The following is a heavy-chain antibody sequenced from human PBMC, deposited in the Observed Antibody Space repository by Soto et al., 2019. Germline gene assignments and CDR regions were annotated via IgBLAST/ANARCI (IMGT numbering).Heavy chain of an antibody. J-gene: IGHJ4*02. CDR1: DGSISTYY. CDR2: IDASGST. V-gene: IGHV4-4*07. CDR3: ARGGHDFWSGPFDY. D-gene: IGHD3-3*01. Sequence: SETLSLTCTVSDGSISTYYCNWIRQPAGEGLEWIGRIDASGSTDYDPSLKSRVTMSVDTSKNQFSLRLSSVTAADTAVYYCARGGHDFWSGPFDYWGQGAQVTVSS.